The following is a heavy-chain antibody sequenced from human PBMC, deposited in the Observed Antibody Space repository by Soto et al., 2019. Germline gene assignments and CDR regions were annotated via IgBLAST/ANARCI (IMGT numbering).Heavy chain of an antibody. D-gene: IGHD2-15*01. V-gene: IGHV1-18*01. CDR2: ISAYNGNT. CDR1: GYTFTSYG. J-gene: IGHJ6*04. CDR3: AIVFFVVSCYSDEDYYSYGMDV. Sequence: ASVKVSCKASGYTFTSYGISWVRQAPGQGLEWMGWISAYNGNTNYAQKLQGRVTMTTDTSTSTAYMELRSLRSDDTAVYYCAIVFFVVSCYSDEDYYSYGMDVWGKGTTVTVSS.